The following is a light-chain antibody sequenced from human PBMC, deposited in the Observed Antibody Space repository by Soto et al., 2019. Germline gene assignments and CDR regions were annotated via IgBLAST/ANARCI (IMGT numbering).Light chain of an antibody. CDR2: DVS. J-gene: IGLJ2*01. Sequence: QSALTQPASVSGSPGQSITISCTGTSSDVGGYKYVSWYQQHPGKAPKLIIYDVSNRPSGVSNRFSGSKSGNTASLTISGLQAEDEADYYCSSYSSSDTLVVFGGGIKLTVL. CDR1: SSDVGGYKY. V-gene: IGLV2-14*01. CDR3: SSYSSSDTLVV.